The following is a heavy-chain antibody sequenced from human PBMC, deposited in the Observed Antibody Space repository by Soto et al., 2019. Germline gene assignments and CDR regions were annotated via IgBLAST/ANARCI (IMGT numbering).Heavy chain of an antibody. Sequence: SQPLSHTCTVAGGSISSYYWSWIRQPPGKGLEWIGYIYDSGSTNYNPSLKSRVTISVDTSKNQFSLKLTSVTAADTAVYYCARDKITGLFDYWGQGTLVTVSS. V-gene: IGHV4-59*12. J-gene: IGHJ4*02. CDR3: ARDKITGLFDY. CDR1: GGSISSYY. CDR2: IYDSGST. D-gene: IGHD2-8*02.